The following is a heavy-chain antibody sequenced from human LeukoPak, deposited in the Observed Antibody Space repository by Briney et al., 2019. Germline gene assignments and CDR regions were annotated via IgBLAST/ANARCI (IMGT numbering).Heavy chain of an antibody. Sequence: PSETLSLTCTVSGASIRSGDYYWSWIRQPPGKGLEWIGYIYDSGSTYYNPSLKSRVTISVDTSKNQFSLKLSSVTAADTAVYYCARGPYYYDSKTFDYWGQGTLVTVSS. V-gene: IGHV4-30-4*01. CDR1: GASIRSGDYY. CDR2: IYDSGST. D-gene: IGHD3-22*01. CDR3: ARGPYYYDSKTFDY. J-gene: IGHJ4*02.